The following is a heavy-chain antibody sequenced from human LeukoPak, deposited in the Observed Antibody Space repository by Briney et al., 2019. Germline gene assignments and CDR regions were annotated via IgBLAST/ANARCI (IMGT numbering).Heavy chain of an antibody. CDR3: TKARSASSSSCYNY. CDR2: ISGSDTST. Sequence: GGSPRLSCTASGFTFSDYWMTWVRQAPGKGLEWVSSISGSDTSTYYADSVKGRFTISRDNSKNTLELQMDSLRAEDTAVYYCTKARSASSSSCYNYWGQGILVTVSS. V-gene: IGHV3-23*01. CDR1: GFTFSDYW. J-gene: IGHJ4*02. D-gene: IGHD2-2*02.